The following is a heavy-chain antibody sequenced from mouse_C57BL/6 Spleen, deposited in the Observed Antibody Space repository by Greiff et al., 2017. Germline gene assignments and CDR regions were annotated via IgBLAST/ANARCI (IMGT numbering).Heavy chain of an antibody. CDR3: AKKGLRY. V-gene: IGHV1-9*01. CDR1: GYTFTGYW. D-gene: IGHD1-1*01. CDR2: ILPGSGST. Sequence: QVQLQQSGAELMKPGASVKLSCKATGYTFTGYWIEWVKQRPGHGLEWIGEILPGSGSTNNNEKFKGKATFTADTSSNTAYMQLSSLTTEDSAIYYCAKKGLRYWGQGTTLTVSS. J-gene: IGHJ2*01.